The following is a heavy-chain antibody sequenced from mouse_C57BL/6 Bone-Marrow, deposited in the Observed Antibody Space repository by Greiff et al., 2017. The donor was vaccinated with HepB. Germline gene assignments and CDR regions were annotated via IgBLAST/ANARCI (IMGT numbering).Heavy chain of an antibody. CDR1: GFNIKNTY. D-gene: IGHD1-1*01. J-gene: IGHJ3*01. V-gene: IGHV14-3*01. CDR3: ASFYYYGSSSWFAY. Sequence: VHVKQPVAELVRPGASVKLSCTASGFNIKNTYMHWVKQRPEQGLEWIGRIDPANGNTKYAPKFQGKATITADTSSNTAYLQLSSLTSEDTAIYYCASFYYYGSSSWFAYWGQGTLVTVSA. CDR2: IDPANGNT.